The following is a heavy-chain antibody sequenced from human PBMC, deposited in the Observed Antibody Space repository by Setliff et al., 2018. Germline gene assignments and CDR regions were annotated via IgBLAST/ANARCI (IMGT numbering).Heavy chain of an antibody. Sequence: GGSLRLSCAASGFTFNNYAMSWVRQAPGKRLEWVSVVYRGGSTTFYADSVKGRFTISRDSDKNSLFLHMDSLKTDDTAFYYCAKGSGSYYGLFDYWGRGTLVTVSS. CDR2: VYRGGSTT. CDR3: AKGSGSYYGLFDY. D-gene: IGHD3-10*01. J-gene: IGHJ4*02. V-gene: IGHV3-23*03. CDR1: GFTFNNYA.